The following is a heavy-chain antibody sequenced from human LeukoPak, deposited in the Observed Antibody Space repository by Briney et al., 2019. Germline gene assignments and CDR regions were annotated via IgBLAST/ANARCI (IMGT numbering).Heavy chain of an antibody. J-gene: IGHJ4*02. CDR1: GFTFSSYS. V-gene: IGHV3-21*01. CDR3: ARDYTGGASHEFDY. D-gene: IGHD3-16*01. CDR2: ISSSSSYI. Sequence: GGSLRLSCAASGFTFSSYSMNWVRQAPGKGLEWVSSISSSSSYIYYADSVKGRFTISRDNAKNSLYLQMNSLRAEDTAVYYCARDYTGGASHEFDYWGQGTLVTVSS.